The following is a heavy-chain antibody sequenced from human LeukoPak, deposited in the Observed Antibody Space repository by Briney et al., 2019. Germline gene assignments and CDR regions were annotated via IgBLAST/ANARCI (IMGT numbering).Heavy chain of an antibody. D-gene: IGHD3-22*01. V-gene: IGHV4-59*01. CDR3: ARARLDSSGRFDY. CDR1: GGSISSYY. CDR2: IYYGGST. J-gene: IGHJ4*02. Sequence: SETLSLTCTVSGGSISSYYWSWIRQSPGKGLEWIGYIYYGGSTDYNPSLKSRVTISKDTSKTQFSLRLNSVTAADTAVYYCARARLDSSGRFDYWGQGTLVTVSS.